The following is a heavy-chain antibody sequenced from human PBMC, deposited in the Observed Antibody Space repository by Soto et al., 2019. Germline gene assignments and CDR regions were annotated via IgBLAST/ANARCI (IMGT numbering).Heavy chain of an antibody. CDR2: MDPNSGNT. D-gene: IGHD3-10*01. Sequence: ASVKVSCKASGYTFTSYDINWVRQATGQGLEWMGWMDPNSGNTGYAQKFQGRVTMTRNTSISTAYMELSSLRSEDTAVYYCARGSGSGTPELFDYWGQGTLVTVST. CDR3: ARGSGSGTPELFDY. J-gene: IGHJ4*02. CDR1: GYTFTSYD. V-gene: IGHV1-8*01.